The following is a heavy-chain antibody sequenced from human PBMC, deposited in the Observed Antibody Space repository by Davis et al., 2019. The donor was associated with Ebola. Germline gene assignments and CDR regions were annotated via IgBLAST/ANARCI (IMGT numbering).Heavy chain of an antibody. CDR2: INPNSGGT. CDR3: ARDPDCSGGSCYTSPGWFDP. J-gene: IGHJ5*02. CDR1: GYTFTSYA. D-gene: IGHD2-15*01. V-gene: IGHV1-2*02. Sequence: ASVKVSCKASGYTFTSYAMHWVRQAPGQGLEWMGWINPNSGGTNYAQKFQGRVTMTRDTSISTAYMELSRLRSDDTAVYYCARDPDCSGGSCYTSPGWFDPWGQGTLVTVSS.